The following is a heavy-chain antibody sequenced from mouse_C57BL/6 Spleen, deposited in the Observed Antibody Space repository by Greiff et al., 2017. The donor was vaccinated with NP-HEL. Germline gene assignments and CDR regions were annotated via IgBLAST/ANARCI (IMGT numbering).Heavy chain of an antibody. CDR1: GYTFTSYW. CDR3: ARGVTTHAMDY. Sequence: QVQLQQPGAELVRPGSSVKLSCKASGYTFTSYWMHWVKQRPIQGLEWIGNIDPSDSETHYNQKFKDKATLTVDKSSSTAYMQLSSLTSEDSAVYYCARGVTTHAMDYWGQGTSVTVSS. CDR2: IDPSDSET. V-gene: IGHV1-52*01. J-gene: IGHJ4*01. D-gene: IGHD2-12*01.